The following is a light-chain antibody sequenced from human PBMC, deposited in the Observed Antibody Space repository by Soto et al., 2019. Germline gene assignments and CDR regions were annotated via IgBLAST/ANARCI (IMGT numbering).Light chain of an antibody. CDR1: QSVSSKY. CDR3: QQNDSSPSWT. CDR2: GTS. Sequence: ETVLTQSPATVSLSPGERATLSCRASQSVSSKYLAWYQQKPGQAPRLLIYGTSSRATGISGRFRGSGSGTDFTLTISRLEPEDFAVYYCQQNDSSPSWTFGQGTKV. J-gene: IGKJ1*01. V-gene: IGKV3-20*01.